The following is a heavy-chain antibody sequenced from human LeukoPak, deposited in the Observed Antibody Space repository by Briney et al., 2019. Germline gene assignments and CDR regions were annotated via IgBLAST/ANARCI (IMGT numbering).Heavy chain of an antibody. V-gene: IGHV4-61*01. CDR3: ARGRDSYYDSSGYYGFDY. Sequence: PSETLSLTCTVSGGSISSSSYYWSWIRQPPGKGLEWIGYIYYSGSTNYNPSLKSRVTISVDTSKNQFSLKLSSVTAADTAVYYCARGRDSYYDSSGYYGFDYWGQGTLVTVSS. CDR2: IYYSGST. CDR1: GGSISSSSYY. D-gene: IGHD3-22*01. J-gene: IGHJ4*02.